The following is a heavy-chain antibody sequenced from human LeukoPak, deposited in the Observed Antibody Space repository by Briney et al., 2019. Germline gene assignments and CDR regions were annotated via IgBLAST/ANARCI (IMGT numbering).Heavy chain of an antibody. D-gene: IGHD6-19*01. Sequence: GESLKISCKGSGYSFTSYWISWVRQMPGNGLEWMGRIDPSDSYTNYSPSFQGHVTISADKSISTAYLQWSSLKASDTAMYYCARQGSSVATYADYWGQGTLVTVSS. CDR2: IDPSDSYT. CDR3: ARQGSSVATYADY. CDR1: GYSFTSYW. V-gene: IGHV5-10-1*01. J-gene: IGHJ4*02.